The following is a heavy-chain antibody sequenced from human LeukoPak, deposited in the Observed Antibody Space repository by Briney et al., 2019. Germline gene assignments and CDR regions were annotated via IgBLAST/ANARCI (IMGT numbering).Heavy chain of an antibody. V-gene: IGHV3-53*01. CDR2: IYSSGSS. Sequence: GGSLRLSCAASGFTVGSNYMSWVRQAPGKGLEWVSIIYSSGSSYNADSVKGRFTISRDNSKNTLYLQMNSLRAEDTAVYYRARDLPFDSGGQGPLVTVSS. CDR3: ARDLPFDS. J-gene: IGHJ5*01. CDR1: GFTVGSNY.